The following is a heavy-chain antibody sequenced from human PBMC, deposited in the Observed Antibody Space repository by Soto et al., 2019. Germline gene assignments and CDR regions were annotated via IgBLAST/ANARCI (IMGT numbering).Heavy chain of an antibody. CDR2: INPSSGST. D-gene: IGHD3-22*01. J-gene: IGHJ4*02. Sequence: QVQLVQSGAEVKKPGASVKVSCKASGYTFTYYYIHWVRQAPGQGFEWMGMINPSSGSTSYAQKFQGRVTMTRDTSTSTVYMELGSLTSEDTAVYYCARSPYSSGSYYPIDYWGQGTLVTVSS. V-gene: IGHV1-46*01. CDR1: GYTFTYYY. CDR3: ARSPYSSGSYYPIDY.